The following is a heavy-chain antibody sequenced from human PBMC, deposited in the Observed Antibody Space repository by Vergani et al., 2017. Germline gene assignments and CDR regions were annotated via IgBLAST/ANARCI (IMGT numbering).Heavy chain of an antibody. V-gene: IGHV3-21*01. CDR2: ISSSSSYI. CDR3: ARDVAAAGAYLFDP. D-gene: IGHD6-13*01. CDR1: GFTFSSYS. J-gene: IGHJ5*02. Sequence: EVQLLESGGGLVQPGGSLRLSCAASGFTFSSYSMNWVRQAPGKGLEWVSSISSSSSYIYYADSVKGRFTISRDNAKNSLYLQMNSLRAEDTAVYYCARDVAAAGAYLFDPWGEGTLVSASS.